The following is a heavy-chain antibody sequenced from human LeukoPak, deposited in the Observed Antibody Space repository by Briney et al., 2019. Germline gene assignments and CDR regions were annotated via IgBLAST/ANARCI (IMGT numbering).Heavy chain of an antibody. Sequence: GGSLRLSCAASGFTFSSYSMNWVRQSPGKGLEWSSYITSLSAFTYFAGSVKGRFTISRDDARNSVYLHLKALRVDDTAVYYWARDLTSAYWSPGGYYYYMDVWGKGTAVTVSS. CDR3: ARDLTSAYWSPGGYYYYMDV. V-gene: IGHV3-48*01. J-gene: IGHJ6*03. D-gene: IGHD3-16*01. CDR1: GFTFSSYS. CDR2: ITSLSAFT.